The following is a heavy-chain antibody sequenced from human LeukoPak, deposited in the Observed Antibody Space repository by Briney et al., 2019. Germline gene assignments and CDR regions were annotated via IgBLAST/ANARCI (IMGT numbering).Heavy chain of an antibody. J-gene: IGHJ6*03. CDR2: MNPNSGNT. Sequence: AASVKVSCKASGYTFTSYDINWVRQATGQGLEWMGWMNPNSGNTGYAQKFQGRVTVTRNTSISTAYMELSSLGSEDTAVYYCARRVYYYYYMDVWGKGTTVTVSS. CDR1: GYTFTSYD. CDR3: ARRVYYYYYMDV. V-gene: IGHV1-8*03.